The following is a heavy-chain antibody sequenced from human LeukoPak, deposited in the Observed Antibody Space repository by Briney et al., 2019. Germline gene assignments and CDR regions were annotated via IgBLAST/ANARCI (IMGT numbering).Heavy chain of an antibody. V-gene: IGHV3-11*01. J-gene: IGHJ4*02. CDR3: AKGLSYYFDY. CDR2: ISSSGSTI. CDR1: GFTFSDYY. Sequence: GGSLRLSCTVSGFTFSDYYMSWIRQAPGKGLEWVSYISSSGSTIYYADAVKGRFTISRDNSNNALYLQMNSLRVDDTAVYYCAKGLSYYFDYWGQGSLVTVSS.